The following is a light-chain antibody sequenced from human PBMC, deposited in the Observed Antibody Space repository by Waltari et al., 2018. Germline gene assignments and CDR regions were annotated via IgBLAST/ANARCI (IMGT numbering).Light chain of an antibody. CDR1: QTIPTNY. V-gene: IGKV3-20*01. J-gene: IGKJ3*01. CDR2: GAF. CDR3: QQYDSSPLFT. Sequence: IVLTQSPGTLSLSPGERATLSCRASQTIPTNYLAWYQQKPGQAPRLLLYGAFRRAAGIPDRFRGSGSGTDFTLTISRLEPEDFAVYYCQQYDSSPLFTFGPGTKVDI.